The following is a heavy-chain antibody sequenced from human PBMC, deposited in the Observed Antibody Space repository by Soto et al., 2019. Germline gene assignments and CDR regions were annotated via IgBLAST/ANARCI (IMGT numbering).Heavy chain of an antibody. V-gene: IGHV3-48*03. CDR1: GFTFSSYE. Sequence: GGSLRLSCAASGFTFSSYEMNWFRQSPGKGLEWVSYISSSGSTIYYADSVKGRFTISRDNAKNSLYLQMNSLRAEDTAVYYCAREWYYYDSSGSPDAFDIWGQGTMVTVSS. CDR2: ISSSGSTI. D-gene: IGHD3-22*01. CDR3: AREWYYYDSSGSPDAFDI. J-gene: IGHJ3*02.